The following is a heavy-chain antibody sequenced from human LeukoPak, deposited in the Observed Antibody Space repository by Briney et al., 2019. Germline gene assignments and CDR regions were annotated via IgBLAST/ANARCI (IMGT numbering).Heavy chain of an antibody. CDR2: ISDSGDYT. CDR3: AKDPRDYDSSGYYLYYFDY. Sequence: GGSLRLSCAGSGFTFSSYAMSWVRQAPGQGLEWVSVISDSGDYTSYADSVRGRFTISRDNSKNTLYLQMNSLRAEDTAVYYCAKDPRDYDSSGYYLYYFDYWGQGTLVTVSS. D-gene: IGHD3-22*01. J-gene: IGHJ4*02. V-gene: IGHV3-23*01. CDR1: GFTFSSYA.